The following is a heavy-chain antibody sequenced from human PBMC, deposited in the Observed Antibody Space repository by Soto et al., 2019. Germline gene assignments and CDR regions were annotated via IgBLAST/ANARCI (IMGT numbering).Heavy chain of an antibody. V-gene: IGHV3-48*01. CDR1: GFTFSSYS. Sequence: EVQLVESGGGLVQPGGSLRLSCAASGFTFSSYSMNWVRQAPGKGLEWVSYISSSSSTIYYADSVKGRFTISRDNAKNSLYLKMNSLRAEDTAVYYCAREKLVVVFYAFDIWGQGTMVTVSS. J-gene: IGHJ3*02. CDR3: AREKLVVVFYAFDI. D-gene: IGHD2-15*01. CDR2: ISSSSSTI.